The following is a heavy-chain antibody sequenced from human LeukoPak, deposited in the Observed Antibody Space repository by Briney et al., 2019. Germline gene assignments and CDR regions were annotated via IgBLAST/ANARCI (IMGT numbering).Heavy chain of an antibody. CDR2: IWYDGSNK. J-gene: IGHJ4*02. CDR3: LTPAGWVNY. D-gene: IGHD1-14*01. Sequence: PGGSLRLSCAASGFTFSSYGMHWVRQAQGKGLEWVAVIWYDGSNKYYADSVKGRFTISRDNSKNTLYLQMNSLRAEDTAVYYCLTPAGWVNYWGQGTLVTVSS. V-gene: IGHV3-33*01. CDR1: GFTFSSYG.